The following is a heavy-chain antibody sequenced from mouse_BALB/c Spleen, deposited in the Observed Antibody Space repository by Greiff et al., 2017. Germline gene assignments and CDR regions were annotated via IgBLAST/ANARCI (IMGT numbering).Heavy chain of an antibody. Sequence: EVKLMESGGGLVQPGGSRKLSCAASGFTFSDYGMAWVRQAPGKGPEWVAFISNLAYSIYYADTVTGRFTISRENAKNTLYLEMSSLRSEDTAMYYCARDPSITTVVAGDWYFDVWGAGTTVTVSP. CDR1: GFTFSDYG. V-gene: IGHV5-15*02. D-gene: IGHD1-1*01. CDR2: ISNLAYSI. J-gene: IGHJ1*01. CDR3: ARDPSITTVVAGDWYFDV.